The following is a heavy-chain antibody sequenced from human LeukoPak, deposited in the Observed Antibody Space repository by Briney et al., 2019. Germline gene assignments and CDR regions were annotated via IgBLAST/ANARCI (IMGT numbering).Heavy chain of an antibody. D-gene: IGHD3-3*01. CDR2: ISSTVNNT. V-gene: IGHV3-23*01. J-gene: IGHJ4*02. CDR3: AKGTVRFLEWSQRGYFDY. CDR1: GFTFSNYA. Sequence: PGGSLRLSCAASGFTFSNYAMTWVRQAPGRGLEWVSSISSTVNNTYNADSVKGRFTISRDNSKNTLYLQMNSLRADDTAIYYCAKGTVRFLEWSQRGYFDYWGQGILVTVSS.